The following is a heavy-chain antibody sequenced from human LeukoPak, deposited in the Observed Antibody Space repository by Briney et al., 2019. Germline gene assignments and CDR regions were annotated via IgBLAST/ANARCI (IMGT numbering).Heavy chain of an antibody. D-gene: IGHD2/OR15-2a*01. J-gene: IGHJ4*02. CDR2: ITPSLGTT. Sequence: SVKVSCKASGGSFSSFAISWVRQAPGQGLEWMGRITPSLGTTNYAQNFQGRVSITADKSTGTAYMELTSLRSDDTALYYCATFSAQDYWGQGTLVTVSS. CDR1: GGSFSSFA. CDR3: ATFSAQDY. V-gene: IGHV1-69*04.